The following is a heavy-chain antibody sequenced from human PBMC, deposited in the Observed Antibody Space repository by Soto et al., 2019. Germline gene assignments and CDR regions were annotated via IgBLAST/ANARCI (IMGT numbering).Heavy chain of an antibody. Sequence: ASVKVSCKASGYTFTGYYMHWVRQAPGQGLEWMGWINPNSGGTNYAQKFQGWVTMTRDTSISTAYMELSRLRSDDTAVYYCARGCPEAWELLLGYNWFDPWGQGTLVTVSS. CDR2: INPNSGGT. CDR3: ARGCPEAWELLLGYNWFDP. V-gene: IGHV1-2*04. D-gene: IGHD1-26*01. CDR1: GYTFTGYY. J-gene: IGHJ5*02.